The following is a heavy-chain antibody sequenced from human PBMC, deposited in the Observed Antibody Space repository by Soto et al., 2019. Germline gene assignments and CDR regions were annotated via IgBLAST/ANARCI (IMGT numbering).Heavy chain of an antibody. CDR2: ISYDGSNK. CDR3: AKEFSSGYYYVFDY. D-gene: IGHD3-22*01. J-gene: IGHJ4*02. V-gene: IGHV3-30*18. CDR1: GFSFSNYG. Sequence: GGSLRLSCAASGFSFSNYGMHWVRQAPGKGLEWVAVISYDGSNKYYADSVKGRLTISRDNSKNTLYLQMSTLRPDDTAVYYCAKEFSSGYYYVFDYWGQGTLVTVSS.